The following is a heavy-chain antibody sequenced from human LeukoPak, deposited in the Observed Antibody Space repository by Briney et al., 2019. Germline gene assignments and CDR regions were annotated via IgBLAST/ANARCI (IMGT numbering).Heavy chain of an antibody. Sequence: GGSLRLSCAASGFTFSSYGMHWVRQAPGKGLEWVAVISYDGSNKYYADSVKGRFTISRDNSKNTQYLQMNSLRAEDTAVYYCAKGSSGWYNYDYWGQGTLVTVSS. D-gene: IGHD6-19*01. V-gene: IGHV3-30*18. CDR2: ISYDGSNK. J-gene: IGHJ4*02. CDR1: GFTFSSYG. CDR3: AKGSSGWYNYDY.